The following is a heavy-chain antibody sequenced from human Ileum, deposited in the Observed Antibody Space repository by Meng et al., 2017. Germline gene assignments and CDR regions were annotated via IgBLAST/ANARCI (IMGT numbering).Heavy chain of an antibody. J-gene: IGHJ4*02. V-gene: IGHV3-15*01. Sequence: EGELVESGGGFVKPGGSLRLSCAASGFTFRDRWMTWVRQAPGKGLEWVGHIQSKADGGTTDYAAPVKGRFTISRDDSKSTLYLQMNSLKTEDTAVYYCTTFYAGYWGQGTLVTVSS. CDR1: GFTFRDRW. D-gene: IGHD3-16*01. CDR3: TTFYAGY. CDR2: IQSKADGGTT.